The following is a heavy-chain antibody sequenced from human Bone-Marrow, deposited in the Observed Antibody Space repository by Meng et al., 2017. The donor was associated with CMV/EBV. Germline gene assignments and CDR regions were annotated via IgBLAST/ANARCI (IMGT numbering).Heavy chain of an antibody. J-gene: IGHJ5*02. D-gene: IGHD2-2*01. CDR1: GFTFNIYA. CDR3: AKTLKVNYCSETSCFRRVDP. V-gene: IGHV3-23*01. Sequence: GESLKISCAASGFTFNIYAMNWVRQAPGKGLEWVSVISGSGDATYYADSVRGRFTISRDNSKDTLYLQMNTHRDEDTAVYSCAKTLKVNYCSETSCFRRVDPWGQGTLVTVSS. CDR2: ISGSGDAT.